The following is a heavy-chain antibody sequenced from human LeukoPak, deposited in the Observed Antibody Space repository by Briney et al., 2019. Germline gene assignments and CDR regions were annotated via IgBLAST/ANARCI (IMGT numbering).Heavy chain of an antibody. CDR3: ARVNGDEGFDY. J-gene: IGHJ4*02. Sequence: GASVKVSCKASAYRFIGSYIHWVRQAPGQGLEWMGWINPNSGDTGYADKFQGRVTMTRDKSMNTAYMELSRLRSDDTAVYYCARVNGDEGFDYWGQGTLVTVSS. V-gene: IGHV1-2*02. D-gene: IGHD4-17*01. CDR2: INPNSGDT. CDR1: AYRFIGSY.